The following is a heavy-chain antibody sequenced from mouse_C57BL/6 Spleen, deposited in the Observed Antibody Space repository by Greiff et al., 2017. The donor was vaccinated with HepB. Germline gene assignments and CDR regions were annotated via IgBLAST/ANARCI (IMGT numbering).Heavy chain of an antibody. CDR1: GYTFTDYN. CDR3: ASTVVGYFDV. V-gene: IGHV1-18*01. Sequence: VQLQQSGPELVKPGASVKIPCKASGYTFTDYNMDWVKQSHGKSLEWIGDINPNNGGTIYNQKFKGKATLTVDKSSSTAYMELRRLTSEDTAVYYCASTVVGYFDVWGTGTTVTVSS. J-gene: IGHJ1*03. CDR2: INPNNGGT. D-gene: IGHD1-1*01.